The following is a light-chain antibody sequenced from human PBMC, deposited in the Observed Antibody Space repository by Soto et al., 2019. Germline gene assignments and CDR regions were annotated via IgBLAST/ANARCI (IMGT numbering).Light chain of an antibody. V-gene: IGLV7-43*01. Sequence: TVVTQEPSLTVSPGGTVTLTCASSTGAVTSGNYPSWFQQKPGQTPRTLIYTTNSRHSWTPARFSGSLLGDKAALTLSGVQPEDEAEYYCLLYYGGAQLVFGGGTKLTV. CDR3: LLYYGGAQLV. CDR2: TTN. J-gene: IGLJ3*02. CDR1: TGAVTSGNY.